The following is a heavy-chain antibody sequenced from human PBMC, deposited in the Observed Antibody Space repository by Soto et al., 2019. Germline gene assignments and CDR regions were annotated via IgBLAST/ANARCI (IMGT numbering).Heavy chain of an antibody. CDR2: ISYDGSNK. V-gene: IGHV3-30-3*01. D-gene: IGHD4-17*01. J-gene: IGHJ6*02. CDR1: GFTFSSYA. Sequence: GGSLRLSCAASGFTFSSYAMHWVRQAPGKGLEWVAVISYDGSNKYYADSVKGRFTISRDNSKNTLYLQMNSLRAEDTAVYYCARDPYGDYVGYGMDVWGQGTTVTVSS. CDR3: ARDPYGDYVGYGMDV.